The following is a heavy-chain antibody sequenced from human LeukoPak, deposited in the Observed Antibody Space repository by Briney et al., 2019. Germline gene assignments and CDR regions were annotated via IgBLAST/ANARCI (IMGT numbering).Heavy chain of an antibody. CDR2: IIPILGIA. J-gene: IGHJ6*02. CDR3: ARDSSGSYSYYYYGMDV. Sequence: SVTVSCKASGGTFSSYAISWVRQAPGQGLEWMGRIIPILGIANYAQKFQGRVTITADKSTSTAYMELSSLRSEDTAVYYCARDSSGSYSYYYYGMDVWGQGTTVTVSS. CDR1: GGTFSSYA. D-gene: IGHD1-26*01. V-gene: IGHV1-69*04.